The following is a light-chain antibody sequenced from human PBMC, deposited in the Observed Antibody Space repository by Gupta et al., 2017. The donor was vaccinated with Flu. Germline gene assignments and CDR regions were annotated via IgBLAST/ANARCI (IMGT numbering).Light chain of an antibody. CDR2: WAS. CDR3: QQYYSTPQT. J-gene: IGKJ1*01. Sequence: SLGEGATINCKSSQSVLYSSNNKNYSAWYQQKPGQPPKLLIYWASTRESGVPDRFSGSGSGTDFTLTISSLQAEDVAVYYCQQYYSTPQTFGQGTKVEIK. CDR1: QSVLYSSNNKNY. V-gene: IGKV4-1*01.